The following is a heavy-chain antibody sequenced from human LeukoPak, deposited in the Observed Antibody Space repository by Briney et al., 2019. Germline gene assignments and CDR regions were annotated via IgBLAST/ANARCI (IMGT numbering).Heavy chain of an antibody. CDR3: ARHEHGDHGEPYWFDP. CDR1: GGSIRGILHY. Sequence: SETLSHTCIVSGGSIRGILHYWGWIRQSPGKGLDWIGRIFYIVSTFYKPSLRSLVTPSVYTSRSEFSLNLYFVTAAETALYFCARHEHGDHGEPYWFDPWGQGTLVTVS. J-gene: IGHJ5*02. CDR2: IFYIVST. D-gene: IGHD2-21*01. V-gene: IGHV4-39*01.